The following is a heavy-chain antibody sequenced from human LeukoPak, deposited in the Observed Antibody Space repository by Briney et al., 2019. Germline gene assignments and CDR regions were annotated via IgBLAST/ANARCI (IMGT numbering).Heavy chain of an antibody. V-gene: IGHV4-39*01. D-gene: IGHD1-26*01. CDR2: IHFNGNT. Sequence: PSETLCLTCTVSGDSISGGTFYWGWVRQPPGQGLEWIGSIHFNGNTYYNPSLKSPVTISVDMPKNQFSLNLSSVTVADTAVYYCAGRVGATIWTGLHFWGQGILVTVSS. CDR1: GDSISGGTFY. J-gene: IGHJ4*02. CDR3: AGRVGATIWTGLHF.